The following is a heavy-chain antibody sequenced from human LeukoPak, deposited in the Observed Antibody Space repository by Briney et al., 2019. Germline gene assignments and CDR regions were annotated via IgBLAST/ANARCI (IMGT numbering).Heavy chain of an antibody. Sequence: ASVKVSCKASGYTFTSYGISWVRQAPGQGLEWMGWINPNSGGTNCAQKFQGRVTMTRDTSISTAYMELSRLRSDDTAVYYCARVPRSRYCSGGSCYTGRYYFDYWGQGTLVTVSS. V-gene: IGHV1-2*02. D-gene: IGHD2-15*01. CDR1: GYTFTSYG. CDR3: ARVPRSRYCSGGSCYTGRYYFDY. CDR2: INPNSGGT. J-gene: IGHJ4*02.